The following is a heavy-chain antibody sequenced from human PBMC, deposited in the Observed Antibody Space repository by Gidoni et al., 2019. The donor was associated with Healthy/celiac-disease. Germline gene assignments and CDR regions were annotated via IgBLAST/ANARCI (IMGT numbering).Heavy chain of an antibody. V-gene: IGHV1-8*01. CDR3: ARGPKGAWFDP. Sequence: QVQLVQSGAEVKQPGASVKVSCKAYGYTFTSYDIKWVRQATGQGFEWMGWMTPNSGNTGYAQKFQGRVTMTRNTSKSTAYMELSSLRSEDTAVYYGARGPKGAWFDPWGQGTLVTVAS. CDR2: MTPNSGNT. D-gene: IGHD3-16*01. CDR1: GYTFTSYD. J-gene: IGHJ5*02.